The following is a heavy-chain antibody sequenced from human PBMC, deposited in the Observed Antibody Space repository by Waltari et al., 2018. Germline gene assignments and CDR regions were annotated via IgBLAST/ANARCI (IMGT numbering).Heavy chain of an antibody. Sequence: EVQLVESGGDLIQPGGSLRLSCAASGLVVSRSFVAWVRQAPGKGLEWVSILYSGGDTHFADSVKGRFTISRDDSRNTVYLQMNSLRPDDTAVYYCARGNTASLDYWGQGTLVTVSS. V-gene: IGHV3-53*01. CDR1: GLVVSRSF. D-gene: IGHD2-21*02. CDR2: LYSGGDT. J-gene: IGHJ4*02. CDR3: ARGNTASLDY.